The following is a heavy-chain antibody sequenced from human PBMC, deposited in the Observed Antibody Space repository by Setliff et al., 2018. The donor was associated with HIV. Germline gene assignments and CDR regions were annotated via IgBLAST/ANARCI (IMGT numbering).Heavy chain of an antibody. J-gene: IGHJ4*02. CDR2: IYTSGST. V-gene: IGHV4-61*02. CDR3: ARGQQLVPFDY. CDR1: GGSISSVSYY. Sequence: SETLSLTCTVSGGSISSVSYYWRWIRQPAGKGLEWIGRIYTSGSTNYNPSLKSRVTISVETSKNQFSLQLNAVTPEDTAVYYCARGQQLVPFDYWGQGTLVTVSS. D-gene: IGHD6-13*01.